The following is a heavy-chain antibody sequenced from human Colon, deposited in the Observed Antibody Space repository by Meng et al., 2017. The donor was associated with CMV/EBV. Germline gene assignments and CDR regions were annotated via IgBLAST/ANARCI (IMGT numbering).Heavy chain of an antibody. J-gene: IGHJ4*02. CDR1: SYSISSGYY. D-gene: IGHD2-8*01. CDR2: IHHSGST. Sequence: SETLSLTCTVSSYSISSGYYWGWIRQPPGKGLEWIGSIHHSGSTYYNPSLKSRVTISVDTSKNLFSLKLSSVTAAETAVYYCGRLCTNGICYVRYWGQGTLVTVSS. V-gene: IGHV4-38-2*02. CDR3: GRLCTNGICYVRY.